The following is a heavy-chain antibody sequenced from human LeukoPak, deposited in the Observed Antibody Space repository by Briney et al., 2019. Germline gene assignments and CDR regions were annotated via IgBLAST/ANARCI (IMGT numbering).Heavy chain of an antibody. V-gene: IGHV1-2*04. CDR3: ATHRGGYCSSTTCYGFDAFDI. CDR1: GYTFTGYF. D-gene: IGHD2-2*01. J-gene: IGHJ3*02. CDR2: INPNSGGT. Sequence: GSVKVSCKASGYTFTGYFIHWVRQAPGQGLEWMGWINPNSGGTNYAKNFQGWVTMTRDTSISTAYMELSRLKSDDTAVYYCATHRGGYCSSTTCYGFDAFDIWGQGTMVTVSS.